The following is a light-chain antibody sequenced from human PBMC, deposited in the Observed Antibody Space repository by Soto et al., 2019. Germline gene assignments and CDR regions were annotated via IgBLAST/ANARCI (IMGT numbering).Light chain of an antibody. CDR3: SSYTSTNTPLV. CDR2: DVS. V-gene: IGLV2-14*01. Sequence: QSALTQPASVSGSPGQSITLSCTGTRSDVGDNYVSWYQQHPGKAPKLMIYDVSNRPSGVSDRFSGSKSGNTASLTISGLQAEDEADYYCSSYTSTNTPLVFGGGTKVTVL. CDR1: RSDVGDNY. J-gene: IGLJ2*01.